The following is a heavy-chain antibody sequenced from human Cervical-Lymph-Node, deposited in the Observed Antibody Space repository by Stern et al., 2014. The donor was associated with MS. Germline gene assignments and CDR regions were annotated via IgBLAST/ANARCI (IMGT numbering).Heavy chain of an antibody. CDR2: IYTSGST. Sequence: QVQLQESGPGLVKPSQTLSLTCTVSGGSISSGSYYWSWIRQPAGKGLEWIGRIYTSGSTNYNPSLKSRVTISVDTSKNQFSLQLSSVTAADTAVYYCARAAGWFDYWGQGTLVTVSS. CDR1: GGSISSGSYY. CDR3: ARAAGWFDY. J-gene: IGHJ4*02. V-gene: IGHV4-61*02. D-gene: IGHD2-15*01.